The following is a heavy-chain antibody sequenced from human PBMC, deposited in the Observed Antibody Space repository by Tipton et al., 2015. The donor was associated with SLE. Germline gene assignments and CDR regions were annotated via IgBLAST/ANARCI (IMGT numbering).Heavy chain of an antibody. J-gene: IGHJ3*02. D-gene: IGHD4-17*01. CDR1: GGSISSSSYY. Sequence: TLSLTCTVSGGSISSSSYYWGWIRQPPGKGLEWIGSIYYSGSTYYNPSLKSRVTISVDTSKNQFSLKLSSVTAADTAAYYCARLREYGAYDAFDIWGQGTMVTVSS. CDR3: ARLREYGAYDAFDI. V-gene: IGHV4-39*07. CDR2: IYYSGST.